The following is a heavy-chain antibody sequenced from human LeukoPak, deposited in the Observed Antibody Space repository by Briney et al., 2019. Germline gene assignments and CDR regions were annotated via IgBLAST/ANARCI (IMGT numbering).Heavy chain of an antibody. J-gene: IGHJ3*02. V-gene: IGHV1-69*05. CDR3: ASTSLSSYDSSGYYSYDAFDI. CDR1: GYTFTDYY. Sequence: SVKVSCKASGYTFTDYYLHWVRQAPGQGLEWMGGIIPIFGTANYAQKFQGRVTITTDESTSTAYMELSSLRSEDTAVYYCASTSLSSYDSSGYYSYDAFDIWGQGTMVTVSS. D-gene: IGHD3-22*01. CDR2: IIPIFGTA.